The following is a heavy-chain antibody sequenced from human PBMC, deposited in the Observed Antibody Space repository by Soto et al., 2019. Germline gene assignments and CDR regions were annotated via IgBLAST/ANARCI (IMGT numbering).Heavy chain of an antibody. CDR3: AICPVPCTDTWYFDF. Sequence: GGSLRPSGAASGLTVSVSYITLVRPAPWKGLGSVSSSTSSSINIYYADSVNGPFTIARDNTKKSLYMDIISLRATDAAVYYCAICPVPCTDTWYFDFWGQGTLVTVSS. D-gene: IGHD2-8*02. CDR1: GLTVSVSY. J-gene: IGHJ4*02. V-gene: IGHV3-21*01. CDR2: STSSSINI.